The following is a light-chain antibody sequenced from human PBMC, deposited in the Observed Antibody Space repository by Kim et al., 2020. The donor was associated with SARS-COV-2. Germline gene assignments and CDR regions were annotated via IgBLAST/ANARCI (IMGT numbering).Light chain of an antibody. CDR2: QDS. Sequence: SYEVTQPPSVSVSPGQTASITCSGDKLGDKYACWYQQKPGQSPVLVIYQDSKRPSGIPERFSGSNSGNTATLTISGTQAMDEADYYCQAWDSSKAVFGGGTQLTVL. CDR3: QAWDSSKAV. V-gene: IGLV3-1*01. CDR1: KLGDKY. J-gene: IGLJ7*01.